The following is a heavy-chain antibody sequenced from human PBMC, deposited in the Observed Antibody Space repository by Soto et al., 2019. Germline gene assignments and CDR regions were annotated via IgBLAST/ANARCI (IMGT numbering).Heavy chain of an antibody. CDR1: GGSISSYY. CDR3: ARDNGDFDY. CDR2: IYYSGST. D-gene: IGHD4-17*01. Sequence: QVQLQESGPGLMKPSETLALTCTVSGGSISSYYWSWIRQPPGKGLEWIGYIYYSGSTNYNPSLKXRXTXXVDTAKNQFSLKLSSVTAADTAVYYCARDNGDFDYWGQGTLVTVSS. J-gene: IGHJ4*02. V-gene: IGHV4-59*01.